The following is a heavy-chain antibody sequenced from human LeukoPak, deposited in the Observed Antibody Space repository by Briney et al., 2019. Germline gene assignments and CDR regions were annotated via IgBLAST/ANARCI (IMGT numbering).Heavy chain of an antibody. Sequence: NPSETLSLTCAVYGGSFSGYYWSWIRQPPGKGLEWIGEINHSGSTNYNPSLKSRVTISVDTSKNQFSLKLSSVTAADTAVYYCARLLRHYGDPIGPYDYWGQGTLVTVSS. V-gene: IGHV4-34*01. CDR1: GGSFSGYY. D-gene: IGHD4-17*01. CDR2: INHSGST. J-gene: IGHJ4*02. CDR3: ARLLRHYGDPIGPYDY.